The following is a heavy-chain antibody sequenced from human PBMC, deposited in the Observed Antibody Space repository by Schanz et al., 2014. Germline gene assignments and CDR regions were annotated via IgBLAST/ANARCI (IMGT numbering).Heavy chain of an antibody. Sequence: QMQLQESGPGLVKPSETLSLTCTVSGGSISSYYWSWIRQPAGKGLEWIGRIYTSGSTNYNPSLKSRVTMSLDTSKNQFSLKLSSVTAADTAVYYCARVGLYNTTWFFDYWGQGTLVTVSS. J-gene: IGHJ4*02. CDR2: IYTSGST. CDR1: GGSISSYY. D-gene: IGHD6-13*01. CDR3: ARVGLYNTTWFFDY. V-gene: IGHV4-4*07.